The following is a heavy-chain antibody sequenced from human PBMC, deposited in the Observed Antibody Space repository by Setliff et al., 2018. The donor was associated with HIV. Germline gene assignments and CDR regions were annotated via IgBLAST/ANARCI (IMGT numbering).Heavy chain of an antibody. Sequence: LSLTCTVSGGSVSSGSYYWSWIRQPAGKGLQWIGRIYTSGSTNYNASLKSRVTISVDTSKNQFSLKLTSVTAADTAVYYCARDVLGYDSTGRFDLWGRGTLVTVSS. CDR2: IYTSGST. J-gene: IGHJ2*01. D-gene: IGHD3-22*01. CDR1: GGSVSSGSYY. V-gene: IGHV4-61*02. CDR3: ARDVLGYDSTGRFDL.